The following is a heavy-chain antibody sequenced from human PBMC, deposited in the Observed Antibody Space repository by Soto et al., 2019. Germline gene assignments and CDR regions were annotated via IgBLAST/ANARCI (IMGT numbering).Heavy chain of an antibody. CDR2: ISYDGSNK. J-gene: IGHJ4*02. CDR3: ARESEYSSSCDY. CDR1: GFTFSSYA. D-gene: IGHD6-6*01. Sequence: QVQLVESGGGVVQPGRSLRLSCAASGFTFSSYAIHWVRQAPGKGLEWVAVISYDGSNKYYADSVKGRFTISRDNSKNTLYLQMNSLRAEDTAVYYCARESEYSSSCDYWGQGTLVTVSS. V-gene: IGHV3-30-3*01.